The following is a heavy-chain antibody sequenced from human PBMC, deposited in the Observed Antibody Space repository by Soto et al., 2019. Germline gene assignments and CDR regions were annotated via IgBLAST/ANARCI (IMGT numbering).Heavy chain of an antibody. J-gene: IGHJ3*02. CDR2: ISYDGSNK. CDR3: AKDSAAAAGPAFDAFDI. Sequence: GGSLRLSCAASGFTFSSYGMHWVRQAPGKGLEWVAVISYDGSNKYYADSVKGRFTISRDNSKNTLYLQMNSLRAEDTAVYYCAKDSAAAAGPAFDAFDIWGQGTMVTVSS. D-gene: IGHD6-13*01. V-gene: IGHV3-30*18. CDR1: GFTFSSYG.